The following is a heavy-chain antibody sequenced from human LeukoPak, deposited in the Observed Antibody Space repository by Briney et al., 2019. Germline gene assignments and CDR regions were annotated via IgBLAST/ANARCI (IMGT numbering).Heavy chain of an antibody. CDR2: IYYSGST. CDR3: ARGYYDILTGPSPIEDY. Sequence: PSETLSLTCTVSGGSISSYYWSWIRQPPGKGLEWIGYIYYSGSTNYNPSLKSRVTISVDTSKNQFSLKLSSVTAADTAVYYCARGYYDILTGPSPIEDYWGQGTLVTVSS. CDR1: GGSISSYY. J-gene: IGHJ4*02. D-gene: IGHD3-9*01. V-gene: IGHV4-59*01.